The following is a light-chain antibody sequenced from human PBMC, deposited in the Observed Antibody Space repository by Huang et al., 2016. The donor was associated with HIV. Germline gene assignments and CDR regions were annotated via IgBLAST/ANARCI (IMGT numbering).Light chain of an antibody. CDR3: QQYNNWPPLT. J-gene: IGKJ4*01. V-gene: IGKV3-15*01. CDR2: GAS. CDR1: QSVSSN. Sequence: EIVMTQSPATLSVSPGERATLSCRASQSVSSNLAWYQQKFGQAPRLLIYGASTRDTGIPARCSGSGCGTEFTLTISSLQSEDFAVYYCQQYNNWPPLTFGGGTKVEIK.